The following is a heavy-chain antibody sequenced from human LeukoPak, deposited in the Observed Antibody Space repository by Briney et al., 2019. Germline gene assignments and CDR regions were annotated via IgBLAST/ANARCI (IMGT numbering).Heavy chain of an antibody. Sequence: GGSLRLSCAASGFTFSSYAMSWVRQAPGKGLEWVSAMSGSGGSTYYADSVKGRFTISRDNSKNTLYLQMNSLRAEDTAVYYCAKAAYYYGSGSPDYWGQGTLVTVSS. CDR1: GFTFSSYA. D-gene: IGHD3-10*01. CDR2: MSGSGGST. J-gene: IGHJ4*02. V-gene: IGHV3-23*01. CDR3: AKAAYYYGSGSPDY.